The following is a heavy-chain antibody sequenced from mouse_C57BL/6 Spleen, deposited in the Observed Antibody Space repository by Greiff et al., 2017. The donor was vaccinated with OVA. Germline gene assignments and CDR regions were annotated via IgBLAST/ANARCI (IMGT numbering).Heavy chain of an antibody. CDR3: ARGSNYEVFAY. V-gene: IGHV1-26*01. Sequence: EVQLQQSGPELVKPGASVKISCKASGYTFTDYYMNWVKQSHGKSLEWIGDINPNNGGTSYNQKFKGKATLTVDKSSSTAYMELRSLTSEDSAVYYCARGSNYEVFAYWGQGTLVTVSA. D-gene: IGHD2-5*01. J-gene: IGHJ3*01. CDR2: INPNNGGT. CDR1: GYTFTDYY.